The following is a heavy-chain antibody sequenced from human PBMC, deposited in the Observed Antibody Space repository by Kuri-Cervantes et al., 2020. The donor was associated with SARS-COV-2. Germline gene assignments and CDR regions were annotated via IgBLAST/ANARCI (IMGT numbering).Heavy chain of an antibody. CDR3: ARDYGNVHFDS. Sequence: SVKVSCKPSRGTFSTHGVGWVRQAPEQGLEWLGGIVPMFGTLDYAQSFQGRVTITADKSTNTVYMELKSLTSQDTAVYFCARDYGNVHFDSWGQGTLVTVSS. J-gene: IGHJ4*02. CDR2: IVPMFGTL. CDR1: RGTFSTHG. V-gene: IGHV1-69*06. D-gene: IGHD4-17*01.